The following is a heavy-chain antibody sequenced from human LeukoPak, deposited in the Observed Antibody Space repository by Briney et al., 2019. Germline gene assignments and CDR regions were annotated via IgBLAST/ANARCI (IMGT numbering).Heavy chain of an antibody. D-gene: IGHD6-19*01. CDR2: ISYDGSNK. CDR1: GFTFTNYA. V-gene: IGHV3-30*18. J-gene: IGHJ4*02. Sequence: GGSLRLSCSASGFTFTNYAMSWVRQAPGKGLEWVAVISYDGSNKYYADSVKGRFTISRDNSKNTLYLQMNSLRAEDTAVYYCAKDWSVAGIVYYFDYWGQGTLVTVSS. CDR3: AKDWSVAGIVYYFDY.